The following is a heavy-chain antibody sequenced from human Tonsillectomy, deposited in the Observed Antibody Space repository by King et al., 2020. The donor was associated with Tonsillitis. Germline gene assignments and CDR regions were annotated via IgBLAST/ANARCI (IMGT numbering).Heavy chain of an antibody. CDR1: GFTFGDYA. CDR3: TRVSGVWLSFDP. Sequence: VQLVESGGGLAQPGRSLRLSCTASGFTFGDYAMSWVRQAPGKGLEWVGFIRSKAYGGTTEYAASVKGRFTISRDDYKTIAYLQMNSLKTEDTAVYYCTRVSGVWLSFDPWGQGTLVTVSS. V-gene: IGHV3-49*04. CDR2: IRSKAYGGTT. J-gene: IGHJ5*02. D-gene: IGHD1-26*01.